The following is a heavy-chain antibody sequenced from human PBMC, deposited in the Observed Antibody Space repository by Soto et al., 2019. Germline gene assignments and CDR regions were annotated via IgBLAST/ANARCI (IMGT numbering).Heavy chain of an antibody. V-gene: IGHV4-39*01. Sequence: SETLSLTCTVSGGSISSSSYYWGWIRQPPGKGLEWIGSIYYSGSTYYNPSLKSRVTISVDTSKNQFSLKLSSVTAADTAVYYCASLKLELRLGLDPWGQGTLVTVSS. CDR2: IYYSGST. CDR3: ASLKLELRLGLDP. J-gene: IGHJ5*02. CDR1: GGSISSSSYY. D-gene: IGHD1-7*01.